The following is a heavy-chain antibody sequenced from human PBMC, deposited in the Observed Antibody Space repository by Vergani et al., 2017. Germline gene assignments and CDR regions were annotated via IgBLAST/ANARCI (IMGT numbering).Heavy chain of an antibody. J-gene: IGHJ4*02. Sequence: QVQLVQSGAEVQKPGASVKVSCKASGYTFTSYAMHWVRQAPGQRLEWMGWINTGNGNTKYSQKFQGRVTITRDTSASTAYMELSSLRSEDTAVYYCARPSSGWLGANPYYFDYWGQGTLVTVSS. D-gene: IGHD6-19*01. V-gene: IGHV1-3*04. CDR2: INTGNGNT. CDR1: GYTFTSYA. CDR3: ARPSSGWLGANPYYFDY.